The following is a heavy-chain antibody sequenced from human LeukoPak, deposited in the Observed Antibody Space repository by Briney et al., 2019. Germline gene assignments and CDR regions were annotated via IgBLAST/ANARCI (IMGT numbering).Heavy chain of an antibody. CDR3: ARGTGWDCSSTSCYPWYFDL. CDR2: INHSGST. CDR1: GGSFSGCY. V-gene: IGHV4-34*01. Sequence: SETLSLTCAVYGGSFSGCYWSWIRQPPGKGLEWIGEINHSGSTNYNPSLKSRVTISVDTSKNQLSLKLSSVTAADTAVYYCARGTGWDCSSTSCYPWYFDLWGRGTLVTVSS. D-gene: IGHD2-2*01. J-gene: IGHJ2*01.